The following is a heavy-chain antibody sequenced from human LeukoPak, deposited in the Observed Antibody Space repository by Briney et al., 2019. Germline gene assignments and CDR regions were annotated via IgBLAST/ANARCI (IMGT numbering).Heavy chain of an antibody. V-gene: IGHV4-59*01. Sequence: SETLSLTCTVSGVSINTYFWSCIRQPPGKGLEWIGYVYYNGITNYNPSLKSRVSISLDTSKNQCSLRLNSVTAAETAVYYCASQLGGTTFHWGQGNLVTVSS. CDR3: ASQLGGTTFH. J-gene: IGHJ4*02. CDR1: GVSINTYF. D-gene: IGHD1/OR15-1a*01. CDR2: VYYNGIT.